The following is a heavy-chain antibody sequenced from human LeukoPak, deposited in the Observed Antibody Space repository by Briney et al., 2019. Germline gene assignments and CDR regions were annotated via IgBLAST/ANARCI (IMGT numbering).Heavy chain of an antibody. CDR2: MNPNSGNT. CDR3: AREDPCYSPFDI. V-gene: IGHV1-8*03. CDR1: GYTFTSYD. J-gene: IGHJ3*02. Sequence: GASVKVSCKASGYTFTSYDINWVRQATGQGLEWMGWMNPNSGNTGYAQKFQGRVTITRNTSISTAYMELSSLRSEDTDVYYCAREDPCYSPFDIWGQGTMVTVSS. D-gene: IGHD2-21*01.